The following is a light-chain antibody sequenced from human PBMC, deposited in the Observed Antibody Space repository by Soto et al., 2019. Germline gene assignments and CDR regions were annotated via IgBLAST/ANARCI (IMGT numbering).Light chain of an antibody. CDR2: DVS. J-gene: IGKJ1*01. CDR1: QSVSSSY. V-gene: IGKV3-20*01. Sequence: EIVFTEAPGTLSLSPGERATLSCRSSQSVSSSYLAWYQHKPGQAPRLLIYDVSSRATGIPDRFSGSGSGTDFTLTISRLEPEDFAVYYCQQYGSSPTFGQGTKGEV. CDR3: QQYGSSPT.